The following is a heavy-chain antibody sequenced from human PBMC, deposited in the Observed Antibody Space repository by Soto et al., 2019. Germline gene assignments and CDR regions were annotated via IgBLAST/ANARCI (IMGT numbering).Heavy chain of an antibody. CDR1: GGSISSYF. J-gene: IGHJ3*01. V-gene: IGHV4-59*03. CDR3: VSSRSAIYGDALDV. D-gene: IGHD2-2*01. Sequence: XGTLSLTCSVSGGSISSYFRNWLRQPPGKGLEWIGYIYDDGTTDYNPSLKSRVTILLDMSKNQFSLKLSSVTAADTAVYYCVSSRSAIYGDALDVWGQGTMVTVS. CDR2: IYDDGTT.